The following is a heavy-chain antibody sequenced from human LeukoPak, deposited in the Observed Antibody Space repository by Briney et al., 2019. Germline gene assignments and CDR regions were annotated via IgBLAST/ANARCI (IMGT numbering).Heavy chain of an antibody. D-gene: IGHD3-3*01. J-gene: IGHJ6*03. CDR2: IYYNGNT. Sequence: SQTLSLTCTVSGGSINTGDYYWSWIRQPPGKGLEWIGYIYYNGNTYYNPSLKTRLTLSVDPSKNQFSLQVNSVTAADTAVYYCARGYDFWSGYYYYYIDVWGNGTTVTVSS. CDR3: ARGYDFWSGYYYYYIDV. V-gene: IGHV4-30-4*01. CDR1: GGSINTGDYY.